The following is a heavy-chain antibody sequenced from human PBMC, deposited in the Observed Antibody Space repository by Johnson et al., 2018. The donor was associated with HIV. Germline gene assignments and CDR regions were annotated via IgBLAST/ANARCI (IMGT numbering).Heavy chain of an antibody. V-gene: IGHV3-33*05. D-gene: IGHD3-3*01. CDR3: AKGDFGVFKNPLDM. CDR2: IAYDGGNK. J-gene: IGHJ3*02. Sequence: QVQLVESGGGVVQPGRSLRLSCAASGFSFSSYGMHWVRQAPGKGLEGVAIIAYDGGNKLYADSVKGRVTVFRDNSKNTLYLQMNSLRVEDTAVYYCAKGDFGVFKNPLDMWGQGTMVTVSS. CDR1: GFSFSSYG.